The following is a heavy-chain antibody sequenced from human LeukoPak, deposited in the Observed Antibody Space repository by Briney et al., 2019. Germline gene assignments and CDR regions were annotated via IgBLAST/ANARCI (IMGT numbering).Heavy chain of an antibody. Sequence: GGSLRLSCAASGFTFRSYWMHWVRQAPGKGVVWVSRISPDGTGTNYADSVKGRFTISRDNAKNTLYLQMNSLRVEDTAVYYCATVGMGATIGYWGQGTQVTVSS. CDR2: ISPDGTGT. D-gene: IGHD1-26*01. J-gene: IGHJ4*02. CDR1: GFTFRSYW. CDR3: ATVGMGATIGY. V-gene: IGHV3-74*01.